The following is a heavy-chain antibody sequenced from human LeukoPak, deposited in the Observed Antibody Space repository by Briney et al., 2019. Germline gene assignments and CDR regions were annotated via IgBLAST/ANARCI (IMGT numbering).Heavy chain of an antibody. J-gene: IGHJ4*02. CDR2: INSDGSST. CDR3: ARVGYSGYDHFDY. Sequence: GGSLRLSCAASGFTFSSHWMHWVRQAPGKGLAWVSRINSDGSSTSYADSVKGRFTISRDNAKNTLYLQMNSLRAEDTAVYYCARVGYSGYDHFDYWGQGTLVTVSS. V-gene: IGHV3-74*01. CDR1: GFTFSSHW. D-gene: IGHD5-12*01.